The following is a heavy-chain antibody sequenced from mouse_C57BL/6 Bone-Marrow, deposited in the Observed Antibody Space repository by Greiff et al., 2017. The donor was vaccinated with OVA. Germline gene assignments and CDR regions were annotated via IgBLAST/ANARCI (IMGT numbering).Heavy chain of an antibody. CDR1: GYTFTSYW. J-gene: IGHJ2*01. CDR3: ARWGNYYFDY. CDR2: IDPSDSYT. Sequence: QVQLQQSGAELVMPGASVKLSCKASGYTFTSYWMHWVKQRPGQGLEWIGEIDPSDSYTNYNQKFKGKSTLTVDKSSSTAYMQLSSLTSEDSAVYYCARWGNYYFDYWGQGTTLTVSS. D-gene: IGHD2-1*01. V-gene: IGHV1-69*01.